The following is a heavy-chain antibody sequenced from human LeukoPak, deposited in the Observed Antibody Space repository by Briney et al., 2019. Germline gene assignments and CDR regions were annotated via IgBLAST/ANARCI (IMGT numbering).Heavy chain of an antibody. CDR1: GFSFSSYT. CDR2: ISSSSNYI. V-gene: IGHV3-21*01. Sequence: PGGSLRLSCAASGFSFSSYTMNWVGQAPGKRLEWLSSISSSSNYIYYADSVKGRFTISRDNAKNSLYLQMNSLRAEDTAVYYCARAAYSSGWYGVLGYWGQGTLVTVSS. J-gene: IGHJ4*02. CDR3: ARAAYSSGWYGVLGY. D-gene: IGHD6-19*01.